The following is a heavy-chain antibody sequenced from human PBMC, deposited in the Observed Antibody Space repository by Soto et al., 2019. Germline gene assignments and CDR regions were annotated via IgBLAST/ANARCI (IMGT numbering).Heavy chain of an antibody. J-gene: IGHJ6*02. CDR2: FYSSGSA. CDR3: ARVFSSVSMDA. CDR1: GVSVSSGGYY. V-gene: IGHV4-61*08. Sequence: PSETLSLTCTASGVSVSSGGYYWSWIRQPPGKGLEWIGYFYSSGSANYNPSLKSRVTISRDTSKNQVSLKVASVTAADTAGYYCARVFSSVSMDAWGQGTTVTVSS. D-gene: IGHD6-19*01.